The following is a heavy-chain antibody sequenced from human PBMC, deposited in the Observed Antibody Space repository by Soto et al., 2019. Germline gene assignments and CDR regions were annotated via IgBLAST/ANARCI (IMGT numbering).Heavy chain of an antibody. V-gene: IGHV1-69*04. J-gene: IGHJ4*02. CDR1: GGTFSSYT. D-gene: IGHD4-17*01. CDR2: IIPILGIA. CDR3: ARDPHDYGDHFDY. Sequence: GASVKVSCKASGGTFSSYTISWVRQAPGQGLEWMGRIIPILGIANYAQKFQGRVTMTRNTSISTAYMELSSLRSEDTAVYYCARDPHDYGDHFDYWGQGTLVTVSS.